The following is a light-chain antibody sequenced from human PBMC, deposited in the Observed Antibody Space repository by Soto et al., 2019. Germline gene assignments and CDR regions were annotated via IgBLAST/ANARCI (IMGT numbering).Light chain of an antibody. CDR1: SSNIGSNA. CDR3: ATWDDSLNGWV. CDR2: SNN. J-gene: IGLJ3*02. Sequence: QSVLTQPRSASGTPGQRVTISCSGSSSNIGSNAVSWYQQLPGTAPKVLIYSNNQRPSGVPDRFSGSKSGTSASLAISGLQSEDDADYYCATWDDSLNGWVFGGGTKLTV. V-gene: IGLV1-44*01.